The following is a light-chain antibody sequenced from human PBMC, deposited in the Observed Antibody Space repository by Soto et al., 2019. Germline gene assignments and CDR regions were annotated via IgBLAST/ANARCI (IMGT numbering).Light chain of an antibody. Sequence: DIQMTQSPSSLSASVGDRVTITCRASQSISNYLNWYQQTPEKAPTLLIYAASSLQSGVPSRFSGSGSGTDFTLTISSLQPEDFATYYCQQSYSTPFTVGGGTKVEIK. J-gene: IGKJ4*01. CDR2: AAS. V-gene: IGKV1-39*01. CDR1: QSISNY. CDR3: QQSYSTPFT.